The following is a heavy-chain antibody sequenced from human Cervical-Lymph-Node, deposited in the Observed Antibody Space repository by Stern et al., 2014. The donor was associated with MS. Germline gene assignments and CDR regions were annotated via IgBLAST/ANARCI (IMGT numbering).Heavy chain of an antibody. V-gene: IGHV3-74*02. CDR3: VRSRRGDFDS. CDR1: GFTSGSLS. J-gene: IGHJ4*02. Sequence: EVQLVESGGGLVRPGASVRLSCAASGFTSGSLSMHWVRQVPGQGLEAVSRINSDGSLTDYADAVKGRFTISRDIAKDTLYLQMNNLRVDDTAVYYCVRSRRGDFDSWGQGTLVTVSS. CDR2: INSDGSLT.